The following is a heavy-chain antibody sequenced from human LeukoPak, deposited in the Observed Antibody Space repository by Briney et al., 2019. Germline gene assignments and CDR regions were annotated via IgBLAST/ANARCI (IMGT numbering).Heavy chain of an antibody. J-gene: IGHJ5*02. CDR2: ITGADGDT. CDR1: GYTFSGNV. D-gene: IGHD3-10*01. CDR3: ATERLGATWFDP. Sequence: ASVKVSCKAFGYTFSGNVMHWVRQAPGQRPEWMGWITGADGDTKYSQRLQGRVTLTRDTSANTFYMEMNSLRFEDTAVYYCATERLGATWFDPWGQGTLVTVSS. V-gene: IGHV1-3*01.